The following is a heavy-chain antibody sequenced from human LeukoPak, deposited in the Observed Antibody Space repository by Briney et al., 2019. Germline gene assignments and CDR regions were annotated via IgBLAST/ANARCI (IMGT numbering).Heavy chain of an antibody. Sequence: SETLPLTCTVSGGSISSYYWSWIRQPPGKGLKWIGYIYYSGSTSYSPSLRSRVTISVDTSKNQFSLKLSSVTAADTAVYYCASETYYYGSGSRYNGVWGKGTTVTVSS. CDR1: GGSISSYY. J-gene: IGHJ6*04. D-gene: IGHD3-10*01. CDR2: IYYSGST. CDR3: ASETYYYGSGSRYNGV. V-gene: IGHV4-59*12.